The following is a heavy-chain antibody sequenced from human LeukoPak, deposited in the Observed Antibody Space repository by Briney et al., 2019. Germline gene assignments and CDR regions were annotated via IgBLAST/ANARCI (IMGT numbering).Heavy chain of an antibody. J-gene: IGHJ4*02. Sequence: ASVKVSCQASGYNFIDYDINWMRQAPGQGPEWMGWMNPSSGNTGYAQKFQGRVSMTRDTSINIAYMELTSLGSDDTAVYYCARGISGYSYGYGDNWGRGTLVTVPS. V-gene: IGHV1-8*01. CDR3: ARGISGYSYGYGDN. CDR2: MNPSSGNT. CDR1: GYNFIDYD. D-gene: IGHD5-18*01.